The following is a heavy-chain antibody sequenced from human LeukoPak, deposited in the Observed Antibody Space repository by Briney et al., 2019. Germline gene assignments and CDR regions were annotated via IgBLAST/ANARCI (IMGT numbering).Heavy chain of an antibody. CDR1: GGSFSGYY. CDR3: ARGRVRHLQGYCSSTSCYGGDL. J-gene: IGHJ4*02. CDR2: INHSGST. V-gene: IGHV4-34*01. D-gene: IGHD2-2*01. Sequence: SETLSLTCAVYGGSFSGYYWSWIRQPPGKGLEWIGEINHSGSTNYNPSLKSRVTISVDTSKNQFSLKLSSVTAADTAVYYCARGRVRHLQGYCSSTSCYGGDLWGQGTLVTVSS.